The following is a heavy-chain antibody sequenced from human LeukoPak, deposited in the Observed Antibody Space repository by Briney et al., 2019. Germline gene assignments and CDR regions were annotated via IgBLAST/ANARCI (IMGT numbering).Heavy chain of an antibody. V-gene: IGHV4-59*01. J-gene: IGHJ4*02. CDR2: IYYSGST. CDR1: GGSISSYY. CDR3: ARDTMVRGVDY. D-gene: IGHD3-10*01. Sequence: PSETLSLTCTVSGGSISSYYWSWIRQPPGKGLEWIGYIYYSGSTNYNPSLKSRVTISVDTSKNQFSLKLSSVTAADTAVYYCARDTMVRGVDYWGQGTLVTVSP.